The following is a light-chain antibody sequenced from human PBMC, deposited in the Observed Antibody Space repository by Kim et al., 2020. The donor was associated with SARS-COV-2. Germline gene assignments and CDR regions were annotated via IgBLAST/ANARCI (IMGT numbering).Light chain of an antibody. Sequence: DIQMTQSPSSLSASVGDRVTITCRASQSISSYLNWYQQKPGKAPKLLIYAASSLQSGVPSRFSGSGSGTDFTLTISSLQPEDFATYYCQQSYSNPPYTFGQGTKLEI. CDR3: QQSYSNPPYT. J-gene: IGKJ2*01. CDR2: AAS. CDR1: QSISSY. V-gene: IGKV1-39*01.